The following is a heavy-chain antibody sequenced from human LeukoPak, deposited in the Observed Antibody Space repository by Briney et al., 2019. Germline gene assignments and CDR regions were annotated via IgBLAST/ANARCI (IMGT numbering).Heavy chain of an antibody. D-gene: IGHD3-10*01. Sequence: GGSLRLSCAASGFTFSSYSMNWVRQAPGKGLEWVSAISGSGGSTYYADSVKGRFTISRDNSKNTLYLQMNSLRAEDTAVYYCASRITITNWFDPWGQGTLVTVSS. V-gene: IGHV3-23*01. CDR3: ASRITITNWFDP. J-gene: IGHJ5*02. CDR2: ISGSGGST. CDR1: GFTFSSYS.